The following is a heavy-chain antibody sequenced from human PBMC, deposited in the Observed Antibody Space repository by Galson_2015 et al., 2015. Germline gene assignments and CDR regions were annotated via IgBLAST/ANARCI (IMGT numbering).Heavy chain of an antibody. CDR1: GYTFTSYA. CDR2: INTNTGNP. CDR3: ARAERGGDYDFWSGYFTYYYGMDV. Sequence: SVKVSCKASGYTFTSYAMNWVRQAPGQGLEWMGWINTNTGNPTYAQGFTGRFVFSLDTSVSTAYLQISSLKAEDTAVYYCARAERGGDYDFWSGYFTYYYGMDVWGQGTTVTVSS. D-gene: IGHD3-3*01. V-gene: IGHV7-4-1*02. J-gene: IGHJ6*02.